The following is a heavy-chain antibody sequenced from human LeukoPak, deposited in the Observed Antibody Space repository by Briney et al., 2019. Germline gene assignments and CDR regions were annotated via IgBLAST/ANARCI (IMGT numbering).Heavy chain of an antibody. V-gene: IGHV1-18*01. CDR1: GYTFTSYG. J-gene: IGHJ6*02. CDR2: ISAYNGNT. CDR3: ARRLSGLSYYYYYGMDV. Sequence: GASVKVSCKASGYTFTSYGISWVRQAPGQGLEWMGWISAYNGNTNYAQKLQGRVTMTTDTSTSTAYMELRSLRSDDTAVYYCARRLSGLSYYYYYGMDVWGQGTTVTVSS. D-gene: IGHD3-9*01.